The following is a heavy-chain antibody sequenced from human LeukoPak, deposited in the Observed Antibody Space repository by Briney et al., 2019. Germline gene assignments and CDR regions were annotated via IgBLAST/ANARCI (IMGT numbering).Heavy chain of an antibody. CDR1: GYTFTSYA. Sequence: ASVKVSCKASGYTFTSYAMNWVRQAPGQGLEWMGWINTNTGNPTYAQGFTGRFVFSLDTSVSTAYLQISSLRSEDTAVYYCARGLGGEQWLEHMDVWGKGTTVTVSS. CDR3: ARGLGGEQWLEHMDV. CDR2: INTNTGNP. D-gene: IGHD6-19*01. J-gene: IGHJ6*03. V-gene: IGHV7-4-1*02.